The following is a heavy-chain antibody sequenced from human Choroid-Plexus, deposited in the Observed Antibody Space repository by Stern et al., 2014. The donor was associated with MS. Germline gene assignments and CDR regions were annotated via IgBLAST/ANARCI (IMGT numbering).Heavy chain of an antibody. CDR3: AKDRQYLTYFFDH. J-gene: IGHJ5*02. V-gene: IGHV3-30*18. CDR2: VSDDGSNK. CDR1: GFTFGSWA. Sequence: VQLVESGGGVVQPGRPLRLSCVASGFTFGSWAMHWVRQAPGKGLEWVAGVSDDGSNKYYAVSVKGRFTISRDNSQNTLYMQMSSLRPEDTAVYYCAKDRQYLTYFFDHWGQGSLVTVSS. D-gene: IGHD2/OR15-2a*01.